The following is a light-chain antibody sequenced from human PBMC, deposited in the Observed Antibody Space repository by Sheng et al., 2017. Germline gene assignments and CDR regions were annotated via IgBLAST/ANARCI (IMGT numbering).Light chain of an antibody. CDR3: QQYGSSPLT. Sequence: EIVLTQSPATLSLSPGETATLSCRARQAIRGNFLAWYQQRPGQSPRLLIYDASYRAADIPERFSGSGSGADFTLTISSLQSEDFAVYYCQQYGSSPLTFGQGTRVEIK. CDR2: DAS. CDR1: QAIRGNF. V-gene: IGKV3-20*01. J-gene: IGKJ1*01.